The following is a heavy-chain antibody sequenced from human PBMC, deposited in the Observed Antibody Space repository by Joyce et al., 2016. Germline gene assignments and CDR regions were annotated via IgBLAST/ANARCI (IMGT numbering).Heavy chain of an antibody. V-gene: IGHV3-15*01. Sequence: EVQLVESGGGLVKPGGSLRLSCAASGFSFRNAWVTWVRQAPGKGLAWFGRFKSKSQGGTTDYAAPVKGIFTISSDYSRDTAYLQMNSLKSEDTGVYFCVTGLCIGTACHWDDAFDVWGQGTMVTVSS. CDR1: GFSFRNAW. CDR3: VTGLCIGTACHWDDAFDV. D-gene: IGHD2-2*01. J-gene: IGHJ3*01. CDR2: FKSKSQGGTT.